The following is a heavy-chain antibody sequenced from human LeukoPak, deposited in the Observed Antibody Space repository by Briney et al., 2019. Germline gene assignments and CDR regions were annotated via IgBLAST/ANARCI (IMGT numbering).Heavy chain of an antibody. J-gene: IGHJ6*03. V-gene: IGHV4-34*01. Sequence: SETLSLTCAVYGGSLSGYYWSWIRQPPGKGLEWIGEINHSGSTNYNPSLKSRVTISVDTSKNQFSLRLSSVTAADTAVYYCARRVETIAAAFYYYYYMDVWGKGTTVTVSS. CDR3: ARRVETIAAAFYYYYYMDV. CDR2: INHSGST. D-gene: IGHD6-13*01. CDR1: GGSLSGYY.